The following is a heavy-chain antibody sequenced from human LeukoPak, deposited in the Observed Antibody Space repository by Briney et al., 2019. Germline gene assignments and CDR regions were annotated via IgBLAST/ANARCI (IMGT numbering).Heavy chain of an antibody. V-gene: IGHV4-59*08. J-gene: IGHJ4*02. CDR3: ARGAEYCGGDCYSIPFDY. CDR2: IYYSGST. Sequence: SETLSLTCTVSGGSISSYYWSWIRQPPGKGLEWIGYIYYSGSTNYNPSLKSRVTISVDTSKNQFSLKLSSVTAADTAVYYCARGAEYCGGDCYSIPFDYWGQGTLVTVSS. CDR1: GGSISSYY. D-gene: IGHD2-21*01.